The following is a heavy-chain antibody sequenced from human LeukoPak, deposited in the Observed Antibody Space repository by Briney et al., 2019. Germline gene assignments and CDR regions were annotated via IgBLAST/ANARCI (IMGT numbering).Heavy chain of an antibody. CDR1: GFTVSSYW. D-gene: IGHD6-19*01. J-gene: IGHJ6*02. CDR3: SRHTSSFHAMHG. V-gene: IGHV3-7*02. CDR2: IKEDGSEK. Sequence: HPGGSLRLSCAASGFTVSSYWMRWVRQAPGKGLEWVATIKEDGSEKYYVDSVKGRYTISRDNAKSSLYLQMNSLRAEDTAVYYCSRHTSSFHAMHGWGQAGTLSVSS.